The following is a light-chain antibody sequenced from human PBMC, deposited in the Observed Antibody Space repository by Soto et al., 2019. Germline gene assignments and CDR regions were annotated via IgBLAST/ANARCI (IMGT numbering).Light chain of an antibody. J-gene: IGKJ1*01. CDR1: QSVSSN. CDR2: GAS. V-gene: IGKV3-15*01. CDR3: QQYNNWPPRT. Sequence: EIVMTQSPATLSVSPGERATLSCRASQSVSSNLAWYQQKPGQAPRLLIYGASTRATGIPARFSGSRSGTEFTLTISSLQSEDFAVYYGQQYNNWPPRTFGQGTKVEIK.